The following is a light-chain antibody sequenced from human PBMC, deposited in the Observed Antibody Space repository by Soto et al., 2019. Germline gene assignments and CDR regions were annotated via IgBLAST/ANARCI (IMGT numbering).Light chain of an antibody. CDR2: ENN. V-gene: IGLV1-51*02. CDR1: SSNIGNNY. Sequence: QSVLTQPPSMAATPGQKVTIYCSGSSSNIGNNYVSWYQQLPGTAPKLLIYENNKRPSGIPDRFSGSKSGTSATLGITGLQTGDEADYYCGTWDSSLSAYVFGTGTKVTVL. CDR3: GTWDSSLSAYV. J-gene: IGLJ1*01.